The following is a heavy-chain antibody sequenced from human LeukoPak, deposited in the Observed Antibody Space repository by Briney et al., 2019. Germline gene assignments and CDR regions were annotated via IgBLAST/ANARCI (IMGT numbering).Heavy chain of an antibody. CDR2: LLYDGGDK. CDR1: GFTFSSYG. J-gene: IGHJ4*02. Sequence: GGSLRLSCAASGFTFSSYGMHWVRQAPGKGLEWVAVLLYDGGDKYYADSVKGRFTISRDNSKNTLYLQMNSLRAEDAAVYYCAKDRDLLAAAYYFDYWGQGTLVTVSS. CDR3: AKDRDLLAAAYYFDY. D-gene: IGHD3-10*01. V-gene: IGHV3-30*18.